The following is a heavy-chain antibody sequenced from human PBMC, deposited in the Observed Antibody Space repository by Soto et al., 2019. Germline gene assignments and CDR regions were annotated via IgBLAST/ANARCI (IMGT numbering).Heavy chain of an antibody. CDR1: GYAFGAYY. V-gene: IGHV1-2*02. Sequence: QVQLVQSGAEVKKPGASVKVSCKASGYAFGAYYIYWVRQAPGQGLEWMGYINPHGGGARYVQEFRDRLTITTDMPKDTAYMELRSLTSDDTAIYYCAKDRVRTPNGADSFDVWGQGTSVTVS. CDR2: INPHGGGA. J-gene: IGHJ3*01. CDR3: AKDRVRTPNGADSFDV. D-gene: IGHD2-8*01.